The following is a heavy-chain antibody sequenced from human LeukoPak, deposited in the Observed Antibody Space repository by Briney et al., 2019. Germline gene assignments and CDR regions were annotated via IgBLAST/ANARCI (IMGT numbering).Heavy chain of an antibody. CDR2: IYYSGST. V-gene: IGHV4-59*11. J-gene: IGHJ5*02. CDR3: ARDRVWGWFDP. Sequence: PSETLSLTCTVSGGSISSHYWSWIRQPPGKGLEWIGYIYYSGSTNYNPSLKSRVTISVDTSKNQFSLKLSSVTAADTAVYYCARDRVWGWFDPWGQGTLVTVSS. D-gene: IGHD3-16*01. CDR1: GGSISSHY.